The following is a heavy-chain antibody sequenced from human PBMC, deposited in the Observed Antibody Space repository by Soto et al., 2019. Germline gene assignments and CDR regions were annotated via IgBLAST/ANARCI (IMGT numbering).Heavy chain of an antibody. V-gene: IGHV3-30*18. J-gene: IGHJ4*02. CDR1: AFPFRSFA. Sequence: QLQLVESGGGVVQPGRSLRLSWAASAFPFRSFAMHWVRQAPGKVLEWLALISYDGRNEYYADAVQGRFAISRDNSKNMLYLQMTSLSPEDTAVYYCVKARADSDYWGQGALVIVSS. CDR3: VKARADSDY. CDR2: ISYDGRNE. D-gene: IGHD6-25*01.